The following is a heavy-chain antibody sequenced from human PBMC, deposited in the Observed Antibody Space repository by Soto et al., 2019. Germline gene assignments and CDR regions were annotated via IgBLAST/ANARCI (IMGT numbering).Heavy chain of an antibody. J-gene: IGHJ6*03. V-gene: IGHV2-26*01. CDR2: LFSTDEK. CDR1: GFSLSNARMG. CDR3: ARIDDYAYYNMDV. Sequence: QVTLKESGPVLVKPTETLTLTCTVSGFSLSNARMGVSWIRQPPGKALEWLALLFSTDEKSYCTSLKSRLTISKDTSKSQVVLTMTNMDPVDTATYYCARIDDYAYYNMDVWGKGTTVTVSS.